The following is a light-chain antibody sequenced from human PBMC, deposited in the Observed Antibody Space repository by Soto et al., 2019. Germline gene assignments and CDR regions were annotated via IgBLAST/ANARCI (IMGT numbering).Light chain of an antibody. CDR2: EVT. Sequence: QSVLTQPPSASGSPGQSVTISCTGTSSDVGGYNYVSWYQQHPGKAPKSVIFEVTKRPSGVPDRFSGSKSGNTASLTVSGLQADDEADYYCASYAANNNLVFGGGTKLTVL. J-gene: IGLJ2*01. CDR3: ASYAANNNLV. CDR1: SSDVGGYNY. V-gene: IGLV2-8*01.